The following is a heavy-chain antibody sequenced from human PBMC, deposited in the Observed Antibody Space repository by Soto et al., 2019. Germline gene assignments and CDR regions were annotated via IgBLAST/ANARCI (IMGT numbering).Heavy chain of an antibody. D-gene: IGHD3-10*01. V-gene: IGHV4-61*01. Sequence: SETLCITCTFSGGSVTSGNYYWGWIRQPPGKGLEWIGYINHSGSTNYNPSLKSRVTISVDTSKNQFSRKVRSVTAADTALFYCANPVYGPFDSWGQGTLVTVSS. CDR2: INHSGST. CDR1: GGSVTSGNYY. CDR3: ANPVYGPFDS. J-gene: IGHJ5*01.